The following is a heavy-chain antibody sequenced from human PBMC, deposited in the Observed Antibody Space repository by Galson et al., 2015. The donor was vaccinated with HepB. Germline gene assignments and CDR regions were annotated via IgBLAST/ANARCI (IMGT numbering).Heavy chain of an antibody. V-gene: IGHV3-49*03. J-gene: IGHJ5*02. CDR3: ASTGWFDP. Sequence: SLRLSCAASGFTFGDYAMSWFRQAPGKGLEWVGFIRSKAYGGTTEYAASVKGRFTVSRDDSKSIAYLQMNGLKTADTAVYYCASTGWFDPWGQGTLVTVSS. CDR2: IRSKAYGGTT. D-gene: IGHD1-14*01. CDR1: GFTFGDYA.